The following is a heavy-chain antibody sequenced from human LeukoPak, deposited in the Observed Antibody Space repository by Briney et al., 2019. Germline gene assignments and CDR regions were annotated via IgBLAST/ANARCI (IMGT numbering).Heavy chain of an antibody. D-gene: IGHD3-10*01. CDR3: ASKNYYGSGSYRYYPFDY. CDR2: IYTSGST. Sequence: PSETLSLTCTVSGGSISSYYWSWIRQPAGKGLEWIGRIYTSGSTNYNPSLKSRVTMSVDTSKNQFSLKLSSVTAADTAVYYCASKNYYGSGSYRYYPFDYWGQGTLVTVSS. V-gene: IGHV4-4*07. CDR1: GGSISSYY. J-gene: IGHJ4*02.